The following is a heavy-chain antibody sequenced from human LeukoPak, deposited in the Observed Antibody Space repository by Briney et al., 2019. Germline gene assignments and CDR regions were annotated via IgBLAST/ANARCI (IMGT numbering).Heavy chain of an antibody. J-gene: IGHJ4*02. CDR3: ARRAGAYSHPYDY. V-gene: IGHV3-53*01. CDR1: GFTVSSNS. D-gene: IGHD4/OR15-4a*01. Sequence: GRSLRLSCTVSGFTVSSNSMSWVRQAPGKGLEWVSFIYSDNTHYSDSVKGRFTISRDNSKNTLYLQMNGLRAEDTAVYYCARRAGAYSHPYDYWGQGTLVTVSS. CDR2: IYSDNT.